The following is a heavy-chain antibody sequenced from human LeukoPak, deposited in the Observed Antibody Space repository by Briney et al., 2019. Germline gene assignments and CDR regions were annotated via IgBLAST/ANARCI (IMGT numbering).Heavy chain of an antibody. CDR2: IWSDASNK. CDR1: GFSFSGYG. J-gene: IGHJ4*02. CDR3: ARVSGTFGELY. D-gene: IGHD3-10*01. V-gene: IGHV3-33*01. Sequence: GGSLRLSCAASGFSFSGYGMHWVRQAPGKGLEWVAIIWSDASNKYYADSVKGRFSISRDNSKNTLYLQMNSLRAEDTAVYYCARVSGTFGELYWGQGTLVTVSS.